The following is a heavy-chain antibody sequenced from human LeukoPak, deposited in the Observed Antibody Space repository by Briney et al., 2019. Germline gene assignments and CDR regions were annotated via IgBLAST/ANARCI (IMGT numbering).Heavy chain of an antibody. D-gene: IGHD4-17*01. CDR1: GFTFFHYA. Sequence: GWSLRLSCTASGFTFFHYAMNWVRQAPGKGLEWVSSISSVSTYQHYADSVEGRFTISRDNARDSLFLHMSSLEVEDTAVYYCTRDRNDYGDPDAFDFWGQGTMVTVSS. J-gene: IGHJ3*01. V-gene: IGHV3-21*01. CDR2: ISSVSTYQ. CDR3: TRDRNDYGDPDAFDF.